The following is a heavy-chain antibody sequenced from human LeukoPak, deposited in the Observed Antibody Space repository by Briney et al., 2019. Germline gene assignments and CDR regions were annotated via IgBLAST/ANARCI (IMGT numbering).Heavy chain of an antibody. CDR3: AETSSWYRRHVHY. Sequence: QPGGSLRLSCAASGFMFKNYAMSWVRQAPGKGLEWVSGLSGGGTRSFYADSVKGRFTVSRDNSRNMLYLQMNSLRPDDTAVYYCAETSSWYRRHVHYWGQGTRVTVSS. J-gene: IGHJ4*02. D-gene: IGHD6-13*01. CDR1: GFMFKNYA. V-gene: IGHV3-23*01. CDR2: LSGGGTRS.